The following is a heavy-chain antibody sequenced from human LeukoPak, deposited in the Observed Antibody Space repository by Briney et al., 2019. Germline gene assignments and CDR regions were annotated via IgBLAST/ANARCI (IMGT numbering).Heavy chain of an antibody. Sequence: PGGSLRLSCAASGFTFSSYSMNWVRQAPGKGLEWVSYISSSSSSTIYYADSVKGRFTISRDNAKNSLYLQMNSLRAEDTAVYYCARTGGSYGHYYYCYYYMDVWGKGTTVTVSS. D-gene: IGHD5-18*01. CDR2: ISSSSSSTI. CDR3: ARTGGSYGHYYYCYYYMDV. J-gene: IGHJ6*03. V-gene: IGHV3-48*01. CDR1: GFTFSSYS.